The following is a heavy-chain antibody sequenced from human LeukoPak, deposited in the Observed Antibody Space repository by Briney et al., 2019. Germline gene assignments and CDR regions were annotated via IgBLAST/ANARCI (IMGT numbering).Heavy chain of an antibody. J-gene: IGHJ6*03. Sequence: PSETLSLTCAVYGGSFSGYYWSWIRQPPGKGLEWIGEINHSGSTNYNPSLKSRVTISVDTSKNQFSLKLSSVTAADTAVYYCARGSSGWYFSYYYYYMDVWGKGTTVTVSS. CDR3: ARGSSGWYFSYYYYYMDV. V-gene: IGHV4-34*01. CDR1: GGSFSGYY. CDR2: INHSGST. D-gene: IGHD6-19*01.